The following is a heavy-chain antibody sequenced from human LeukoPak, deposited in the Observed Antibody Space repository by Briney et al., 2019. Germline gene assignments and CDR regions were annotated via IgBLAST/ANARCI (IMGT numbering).Heavy chain of an antibody. V-gene: IGHV3-30*02. CDR2: LRYDGSTA. Sequence: PGGSLRLSCAASGFTLSSYGMNWVRQAPGKGLDWVAFLRYDGSTAFYEDSVKGRFTISRDSSKNTLYLQMNSLTPADTAIYYCAKDRYGGTYPSYFDYWGQGTLVTVSS. D-gene: IGHD1-26*01. J-gene: IGHJ4*02. CDR1: GFTLSSYG. CDR3: AKDRYGGTYPSYFDY.